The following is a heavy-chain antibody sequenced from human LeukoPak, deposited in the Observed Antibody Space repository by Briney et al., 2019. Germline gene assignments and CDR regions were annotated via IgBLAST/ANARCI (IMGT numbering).Heavy chain of an antibody. Sequence: SETLSLTCDVSGGSISRTNWWSWVRQSPGQGLEWIGEISLSGHTNYNPSLQSRVTMSLDESKNQVSLDLASVTDADTAVYYCSRESGAFSPFGYRGQGTLVTVHS. J-gene: IGHJ4*02. V-gene: IGHV4-4*02. CDR3: SRESGAFSPFGY. CDR1: GGSISRTNW. D-gene: IGHD1-26*01. CDR2: ISLSGHT.